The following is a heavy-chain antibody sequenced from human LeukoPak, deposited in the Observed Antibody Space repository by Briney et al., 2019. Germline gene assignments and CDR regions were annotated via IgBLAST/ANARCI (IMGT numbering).Heavy chain of an antibody. V-gene: IGHV1-69*01. CDR3: ARAPPPNYYDSSGYYYFDY. D-gene: IGHD3-22*01. Sequence: SVKVSCKASGGTGISYAISWVRQAPGQGLEWMGGIIPIFGTANYAQKFQGRVTITADESTSTAYMELSSLRSEDPAVYYCARAPPPNYYDSSGYYYFDYWGQGTLVTVSS. CDR2: IIPIFGTA. J-gene: IGHJ4*02. CDR1: GGTGISYA.